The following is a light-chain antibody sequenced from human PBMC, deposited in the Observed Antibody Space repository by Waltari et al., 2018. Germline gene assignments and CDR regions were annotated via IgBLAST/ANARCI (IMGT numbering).Light chain of an antibody. J-gene: IGLJ2*01. CDR3: ETRDINTRTWV. V-gene: IGLV4-60*03. CDR1: IGHSSYI. Sequence: QPVLPQSSSASASLGSSVKLTCTLSIGHSSYIIAWHQQQPGKAPRYLMKLESSGIYNKGSGIPDRFSGSSSGADRYLTISNLQSEDEADYYCETRDINTRTWVLGGGTKLTLL. CDR2: LESSGIY.